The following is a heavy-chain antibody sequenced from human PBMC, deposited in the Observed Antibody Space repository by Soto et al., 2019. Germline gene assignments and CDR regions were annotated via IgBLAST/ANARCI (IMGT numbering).Heavy chain of an antibody. CDR2: INPIFGTP. V-gene: IGHV1-69*06. J-gene: IGHJ4*02. Sequence: SVKVSCKASGGTFSSYAVSWVRQAPGQGLEWMGGINPIFGTPHYAQKYQGRVTITADTFTNTAYMELTRLTPDDTAVYFCAREGRHFDYWGQGTLVTVSS. CDR1: GGTFSSYA. CDR3: AREGRHFDY.